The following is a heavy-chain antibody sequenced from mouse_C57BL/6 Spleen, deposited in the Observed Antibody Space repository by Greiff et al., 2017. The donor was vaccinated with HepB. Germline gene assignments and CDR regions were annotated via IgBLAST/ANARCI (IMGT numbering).Heavy chain of an antibody. D-gene: IGHD2-4*01. CDR2: INPNNGGT. CDR1: GYTFTDYY. J-gene: IGHJ4*01. CDR3: ARYYYDYDGYAMDD. Sequence: EVQLQQSGPELVKPGASVKISCKASGYTFTDYYMNWVKQSHGKSLEWIGDINPNNGGTSYNQKFKGKATLTVDKSSSTAYMELRSLTSEDSAVYYCARYYYDYDGYAMDDWGQGTSVTVSS. V-gene: IGHV1-26*01.